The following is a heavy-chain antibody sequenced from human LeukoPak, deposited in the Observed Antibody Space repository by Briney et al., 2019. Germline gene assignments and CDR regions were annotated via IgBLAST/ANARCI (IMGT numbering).Heavy chain of an antibody. CDR1: GVSISSYY. V-gene: IGHV4-59*01. D-gene: IGHD2-2*01. Sequence: SETLSLTCTVSGVSISSYYWSWIRQPPGKGLEGIGYIYYSGSTNYNPSLKSRVTISVDTSKNQFSLKLSSVTAADTAVYYCARGDCSSTSCLDYWGQGTLVTVSS. CDR2: IYYSGST. J-gene: IGHJ4*02. CDR3: ARGDCSSTSCLDY.